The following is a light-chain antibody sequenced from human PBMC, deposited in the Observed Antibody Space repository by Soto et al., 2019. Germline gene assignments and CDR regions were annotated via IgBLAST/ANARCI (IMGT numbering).Light chain of an antibody. CDR2: SNN. V-gene: IGLV1-44*01. J-gene: IGLJ2*01. Sequence: QSVLTQPPSASGTPGQRDSIYCSGGSSNLGSNPVNWYLHLPGTAPKLLIYSNNQRPSGVPDRFSGSKSGNSASLAISGLQSEDEADYFCSAWDDSIYGPVFGGGTKLTVL. CDR3: SAWDDSIYGPV. CDR1: SSNLGSNP.